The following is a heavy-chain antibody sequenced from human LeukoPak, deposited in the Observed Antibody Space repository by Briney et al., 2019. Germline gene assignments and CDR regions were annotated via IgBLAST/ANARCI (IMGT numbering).Heavy chain of an antibody. CDR1: RFAFSSYS. D-gene: IGHD5-18*01. V-gene: IGHV3-21*01. Sequence: PLRSLRLSCAASRFAFSSYSMNCVRQAPRKGLWSVSSIRSSSSYIYYADSVKGRFTISRDNAKNSLYLQMNSLRAEDTAVYYCARPPYNYAYADYWGQGTLVTVSS. CDR2: IRSSSSYI. J-gene: IGHJ4*02. CDR3: ARPPYNYAYADY.